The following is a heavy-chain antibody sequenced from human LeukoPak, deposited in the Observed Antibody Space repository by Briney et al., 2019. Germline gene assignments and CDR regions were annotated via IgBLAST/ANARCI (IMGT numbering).Heavy chain of an antibody. V-gene: IGHV7-4-1*02. J-gene: IGHJ4*02. D-gene: IGHD3-22*01. CDR3: ARQSHDSSGYYQYYFDY. CDR1: GYTFTSYA. Sequence: GASVKVSCKPSGYTFTSYAMNWVRQALGQGLEWMGWINTNTGNPTYAQGFTGRFVFSLDTSVSTAYLQISSLKAEDTAVYYCARQSHDSSGYYQYYFDYWGQGTLVTVSS. CDR2: INTNTGNP.